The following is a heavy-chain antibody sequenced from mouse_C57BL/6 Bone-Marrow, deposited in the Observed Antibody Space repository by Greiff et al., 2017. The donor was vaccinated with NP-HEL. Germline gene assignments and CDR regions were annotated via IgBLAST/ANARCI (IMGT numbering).Heavy chain of an antibody. CDR3: ARSHITTVVDY. J-gene: IGHJ2*01. V-gene: IGHV2-2*01. Sequence: QVQLKESGPGLVQPSQSLSITCTVSGFSLTSYGVHWVRQSPGKGLEWLGVIWSGGSTDYNADFISRLSISKDNSKSQVFFKMNSLQADDTAIYYCARSHITTVVDYWGQGTTLTVSS. CDR1: GFSLTSYG. CDR2: IWSGGST. D-gene: IGHD1-1*01.